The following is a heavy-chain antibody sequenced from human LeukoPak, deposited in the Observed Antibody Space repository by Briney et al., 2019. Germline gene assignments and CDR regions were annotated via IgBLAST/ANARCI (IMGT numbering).Heavy chain of an antibody. CDR1: GYTFTSYD. J-gene: IGHJ4*02. CDR3: ARNVRDTGAFDY. CDR2: MNPNSDNA. Sequence: ASVKVSCKASGYTFTSYDINWVRQAPGQRLEWMGWMNPNSDNAGYAQKFQGRVTMTRNPSISTAYMELSSLRSEDTAVYYCARNVRDTGAFDYWGQGTPVTVSS. V-gene: IGHV1-8*01. D-gene: IGHD5-18*01.